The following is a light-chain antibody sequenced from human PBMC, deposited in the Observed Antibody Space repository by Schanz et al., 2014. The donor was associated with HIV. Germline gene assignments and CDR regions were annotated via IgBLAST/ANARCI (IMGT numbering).Light chain of an antibody. J-gene: IGKJ1*01. CDR2: ATS. Sequence: EIVLTQSPGSLSLSPGGRATLSCGASQRLSSSYLAWYQQKRDQPPRLVIYATSTRAAGIPDRFSGTGSGTDFTLTISSLEPEDCAVYYCHQYGSLPWTFGQGTKVEVK. CDR3: HQYGSLPWT. CDR1: QRLSSSY. V-gene: IGKV3-20*01.